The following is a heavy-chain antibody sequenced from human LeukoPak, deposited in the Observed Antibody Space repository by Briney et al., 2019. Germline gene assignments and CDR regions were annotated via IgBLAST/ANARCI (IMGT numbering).Heavy chain of an antibody. CDR2: IYSGGST. Sequence: GGSLRLSCAASGFTVSSNYMSWVRQAPGKGLEWVPVIYSGGSTYYADSVKGRFTISRDNSKNTLYLQMNSLRAEDTAVYYCARWGQLSRYFDYWGQGTLVTVSS. V-gene: IGHV3-53*01. CDR3: ARWGQLSRYFDY. CDR1: GFTVSSNY. J-gene: IGHJ4*02. D-gene: IGHD6-6*01.